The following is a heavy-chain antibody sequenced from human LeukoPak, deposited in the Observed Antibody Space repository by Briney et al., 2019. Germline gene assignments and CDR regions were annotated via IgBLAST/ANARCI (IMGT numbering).Heavy chain of an antibody. CDR3: ARDAYCTNGVCYLRY. Sequence: ASVKVSCKASGYTFTSYGISWVRQAPGQGLEWMGSISAYNGNTNYAQKLQGRVTMTTDTSTSTAYMELRSLRSDDTAVYYCARDAYCTNGVCYLRYWGQGTLVTVSS. CDR2: ISAYNGNT. J-gene: IGHJ4*02. D-gene: IGHD2-8*01. V-gene: IGHV1-18*01. CDR1: GYTFTSYG.